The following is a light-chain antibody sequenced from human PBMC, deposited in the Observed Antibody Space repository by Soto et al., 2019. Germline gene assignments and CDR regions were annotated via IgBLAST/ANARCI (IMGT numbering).Light chain of an antibody. CDR1: SSDVGGYNY. V-gene: IGLV2-11*01. CDR3: CSYAGSFHVV. J-gene: IGLJ2*01. Sequence: QSVLTQPRSVSGSPGQSVTISCTGTSSDVGGYNYVSWYQQHPGKAPKLMIYDVSKRPSGVPDRFSGSKSGNTASLTISGLQAEDEADYYCCSYAGSFHVVFGGGTQVTVL. CDR2: DVS.